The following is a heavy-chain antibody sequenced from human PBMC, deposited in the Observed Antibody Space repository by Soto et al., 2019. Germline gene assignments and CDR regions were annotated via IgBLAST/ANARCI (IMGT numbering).Heavy chain of an antibody. CDR1: GFTFSSYG. J-gene: IGHJ6*02. CDR2: IWYDGSNK. D-gene: IGHD2-15*01. CDR3: SRDTVIQWWSYYYYYGMDV. V-gene: IGHV3-33*01. Sequence: AGGSLRLSCAASGFTFSSYGMHWVRQAPGKRLEWMAVIWYDGSNKYYADSVKGQFTISRDNSKNTLYLQMNSLRAEDTAVYYCSRDTVIQWWSYYYYYGMDVWGQGTTVTVS.